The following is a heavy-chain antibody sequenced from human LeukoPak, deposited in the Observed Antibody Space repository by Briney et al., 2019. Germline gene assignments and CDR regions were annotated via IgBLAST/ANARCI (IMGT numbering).Heavy chain of an antibody. J-gene: IGHJ4*02. Sequence: PGGSLRLSCAASGFTFSSYEMHWVRQAPGKGLEWVAFIRYDGSNKYYADSVKGRFTISRDNSKNTLYLQMNSLRAEDTAVYYCAKDFAWIQLWFTSYWGQGTLVTVSS. D-gene: IGHD5-18*01. CDR3: AKDFAWIQLWFTSY. CDR1: GFTFSSYE. CDR2: IRYDGSNK. V-gene: IGHV3-30*02.